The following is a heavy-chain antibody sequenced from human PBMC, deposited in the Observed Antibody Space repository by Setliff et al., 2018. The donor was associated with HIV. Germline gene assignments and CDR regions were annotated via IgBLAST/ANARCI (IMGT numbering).Heavy chain of an antibody. J-gene: IGHJ3*02. Sequence: ASVKVSCKASGYTFTSYYMHWVRQAPGQGLEWMGIINPSGGSTSCAQKFHGRVTMTRDTSTSTVYMERSSLRSEDTAVYYCAREKAWWFGELLSDDAFDIWGQGTMVTVSS. CDR1: GYTFTSYY. D-gene: IGHD3-10*01. CDR2: INPSGGST. CDR3: AREKAWWFGELLSDDAFDI. V-gene: IGHV1-46*01.